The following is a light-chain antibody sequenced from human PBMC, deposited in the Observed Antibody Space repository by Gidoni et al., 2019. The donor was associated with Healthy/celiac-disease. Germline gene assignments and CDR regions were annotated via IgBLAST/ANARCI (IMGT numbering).Light chain of an antibody. CDR3: NSRNSSGNHYV. CDR1: SLRSYY. Sequence: SSELTQDPAVSVDFGQTVRITCQGASLRSYYASWYQQKPGQAPVLVIYGKNNRPSGIPDRFSGSSSGNTASLTITGSQAEDEADYYCNSRNSSGNHYVFGTGTKVTVL. V-gene: IGLV3-19*01. J-gene: IGLJ1*01. CDR2: GKN.